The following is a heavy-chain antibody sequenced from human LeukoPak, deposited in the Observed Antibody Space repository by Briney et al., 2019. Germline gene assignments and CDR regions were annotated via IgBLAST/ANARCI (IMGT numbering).Heavy chain of an antibody. J-gene: IGHJ3*02. CDR1: GGSISSYY. CDR3: ARDRRGYDFWSGYPPPDDAFDI. Sequence: SETLSLTCTVSGGSISSYYWSWIRQPAGKGLEWIGRIYTSGSTNYNPSLKSRVTMSVDTSKNQFSLKLSSVTAADTAVYYCARDRRGYDFWSGYPPPDDAFDIWGQGTMVTVSS. V-gene: IGHV4-4*07. D-gene: IGHD3-3*01. CDR2: IYTSGST.